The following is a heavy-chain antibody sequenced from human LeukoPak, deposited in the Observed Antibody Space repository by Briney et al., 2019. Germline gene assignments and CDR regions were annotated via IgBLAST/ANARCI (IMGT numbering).Heavy chain of an antibody. CDR3: ARFSDYYGMDV. J-gene: IGHJ6*02. Sequence: SETLSLTCTVSGGSISSYYWSWIRQPPGKGLGWIGYIYYSGSTNYNPSLKSRVTISVDTSKNQFSLKLSSVTAADTAVYYCARFSDYYGMDVWGQGTTVTVSS. CDR2: IYYSGST. V-gene: IGHV4-59*08. CDR1: GGSISSYY.